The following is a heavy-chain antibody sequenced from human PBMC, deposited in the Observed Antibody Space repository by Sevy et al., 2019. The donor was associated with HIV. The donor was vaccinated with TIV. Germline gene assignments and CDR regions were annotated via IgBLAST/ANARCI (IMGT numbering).Heavy chain of an antibody. CDR1: GFTFSSYW. CDR3: ARETSMIEEFEFGY. J-gene: IGHJ4*02. D-gene: IGHD3-22*01. Sequence: GESLKISCAASGFTFSSYWMSWVRQAPGKGLEWVANIKQDGSEKYYVDSVKGRFTISRDNAKNSLYLQMNSLRAEDTAVYYCARETSMIEEFEFGYWGQGTLVTVSS. CDR2: IKQDGSEK. V-gene: IGHV3-7*01.